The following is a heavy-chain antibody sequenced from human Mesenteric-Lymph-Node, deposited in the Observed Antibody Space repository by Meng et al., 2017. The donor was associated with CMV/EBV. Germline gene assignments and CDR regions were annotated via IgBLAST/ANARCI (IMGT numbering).Heavy chain of an antibody. CDR3: ARYNWHAFDF. CDR1: GFTFTSYT. V-gene: IGHV3-48*04. Sequence: GGSLRLSCAASGFTFTSYTMNWVRQAPGKGLEWLSYISTGSGTIYYADSVKGRFTISRDNAKNSLYLHMNSLRGEDTAVYYCARYNWHAFDFWGRGTMVTVSS. CDR2: ISTGSGTI. J-gene: IGHJ3*01. D-gene: IGHD1-20*01.